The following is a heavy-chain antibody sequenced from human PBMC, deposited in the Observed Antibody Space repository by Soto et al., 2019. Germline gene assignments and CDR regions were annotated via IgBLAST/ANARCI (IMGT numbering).Heavy chain of an antibody. CDR2: IIPIFGTA. CDR3: ATVDTAMVYYYYGMDV. CDR1: GGTFSSYP. J-gene: IGHJ6*02. D-gene: IGHD5-18*01. V-gene: IGHV1-69*12. Sequence: QVQLVQSGAEVKKPGSSVKVSCKASGGTFSSYPISWVRQAPGQGLEWMGGIIPIFGTANYAQKFQGRVTITADESTSTAYMELSSLRSEDTAVYYCATVDTAMVYYYYGMDVWGQGTTVTVSS.